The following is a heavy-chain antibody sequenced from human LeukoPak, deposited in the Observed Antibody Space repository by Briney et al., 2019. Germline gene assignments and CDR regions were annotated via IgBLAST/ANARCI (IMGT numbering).Heavy chain of an antibody. V-gene: IGHV4-39*07. CDR2: IYYSGST. J-gene: IGHJ5*02. Sequence: SETLSLTCTVSGGSISSSSYYWGWIRQPPGKGLEWIGSIYYSGSTYYNPSLKSRVTISVDTSKNQFSLKLSSVTAADTAVYYCARDQLLDWETSNWFDPWGQGTLVTVSS. D-gene: IGHD1-7*01. CDR3: ARDQLLDWETSNWFDP. CDR1: GGSISSSSYY.